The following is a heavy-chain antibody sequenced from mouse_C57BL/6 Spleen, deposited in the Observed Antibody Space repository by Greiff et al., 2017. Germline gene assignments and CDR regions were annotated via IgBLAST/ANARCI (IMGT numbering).Heavy chain of an antibody. D-gene: IGHD1-1*01. CDR3: AREEYYGPWFAY. V-gene: IGHV3-6*01. CDR1: GYSITSGYY. J-gene: IGHJ3*01. Sequence: EVQLQESGPGLVKPSQSLSLTCSVTGYSITSGYYWNWIRQFPGNKLEWMGYISYDGSNNYKPSLKNRISITRDTSKNQFFLKLNSVTTEDTATYYCAREEYYGPWFAYWGQGTLVTVSA. CDR2: ISYDGSN.